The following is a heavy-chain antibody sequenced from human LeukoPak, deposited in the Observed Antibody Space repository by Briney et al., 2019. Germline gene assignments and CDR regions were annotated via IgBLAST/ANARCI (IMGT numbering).Heavy chain of an antibody. D-gene: IGHD6-19*01. Sequence: GGSLRLSCAASGFTFSSYGMHWVRQAPGKGLEWVAVISYDGSNKYYADSVKGRFTISRDNSKNTLYLQMNSLRAEDTAVYYCAKEGSGGSYWGQGTLVTVSS. CDR2: ISYDGSNK. CDR3: AKEGSGGSY. CDR1: GFTFSSYG. J-gene: IGHJ4*02. V-gene: IGHV3-30*18.